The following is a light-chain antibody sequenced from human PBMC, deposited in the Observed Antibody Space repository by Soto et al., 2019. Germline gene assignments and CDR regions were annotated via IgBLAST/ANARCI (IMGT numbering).Light chain of an antibody. V-gene: IGLV2-14*01. CDR1: SSDVGGYNY. J-gene: IGLJ1*01. CDR2: EVS. Sequence: QSVLTQPASVSGSPAQSITISCTGTSSDVGGYNYVSWYQQHPGKAPKLIIYEVSNRPSGVSNRFSGSKSGNTASLTIPGPQAEDEADYYCSSYTSSTLVFGTGTKVTVL. CDR3: SSYTSSTLV.